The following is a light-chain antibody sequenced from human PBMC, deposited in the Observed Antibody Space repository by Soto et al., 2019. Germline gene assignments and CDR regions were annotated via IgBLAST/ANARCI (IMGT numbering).Light chain of an antibody. CDR1: SSDVGNYNY. CDR3: SSYTSSSTLYV. CDR2: EIS. V-gene: IGLV2-14*01. J-gene: IGLJ1*01. Sequence: QSVLTQSASVSGSPGQSITISCTGTSSDVGNYNYVSWYQQHPGKAPKLMIYEISNRPSGVSNRFSGSKSGNTASLTISGLQAEDEADYYCSSYTSSSTLYVFGTGTKVTVL.